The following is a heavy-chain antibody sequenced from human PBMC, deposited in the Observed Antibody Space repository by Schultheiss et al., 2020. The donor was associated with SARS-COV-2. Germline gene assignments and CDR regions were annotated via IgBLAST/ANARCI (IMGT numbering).Heavy chain of an antibody. CDR1: GFTFSSYA. V-gene: IGHV3-48*03. CDR2: ISNSGSTI. CDR3: AREYSLYPDY. D-gene: IGHD5-18*01. J-gene: IGHJ4*02. Sequence: GGSLRLSCAASGFTFSSYAMSWVRQAPGKGLEWVSYISNSGSTIYYADSVKGRFTISRDNAKNSLYLQMNSLRAEDTAVYYCAREYSLYPDYWGQGTLVTVSS.